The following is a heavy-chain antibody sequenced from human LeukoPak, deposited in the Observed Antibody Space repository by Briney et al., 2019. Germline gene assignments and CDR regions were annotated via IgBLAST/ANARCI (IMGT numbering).Heavy chain of an antibody. D-gene: IGHD3-10*01. J-gene: IGHJ5*02. CDR1: GGSITSGDYY. CDR2: IYYSGGT. CDR3: ARELSEVRGANWFDP. V-gene: IGHV4-30-4*01. Sequence: SQTLSLTCTVSGGSITSGDYYWSWIRQPPGKGLEWIGYIYYSGGTYYNPSLKSRVTISVDTSKNQFSLKLSSVTAADTAVYYCARELSEVRGANWFDPWGQGTLVTVSS.